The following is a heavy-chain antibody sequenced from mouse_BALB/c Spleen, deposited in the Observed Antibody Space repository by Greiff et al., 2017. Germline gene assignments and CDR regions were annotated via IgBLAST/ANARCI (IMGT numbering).Heavy chain of an antibody. CDR3: TRSILIYDGYYEGAYYFDY. Sequence: QVQLQQPGAELVKPGASVKLSCKASGYTFTSYYMYWVKQRPGQGLEWIGGINPSNGGTNFNEKFKSKATLTVDKSSSTAYMQLSSLTSEDSAVYYCTRSILIYDGYYEGAYYFDYWGQGTTLTVSS. CDR2: INPSNGGT. V-gene: IGHV1S81*02. CDR1: GYTFTSYY. J-gene: IGHJ2*01. D-gene: IGHD2-3*01.